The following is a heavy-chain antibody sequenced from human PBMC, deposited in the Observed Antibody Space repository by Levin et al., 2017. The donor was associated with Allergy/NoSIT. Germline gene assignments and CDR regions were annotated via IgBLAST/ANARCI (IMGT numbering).Heavy chain of an antibody. V-gene: IGHV4-59*01. CDR3: ARGPSWFDP. CDR1: GGSISSYY. CDR2: IYYSGST. Sequence: SETLSLTCTVSGGSISSYYWSGIRQPPGKGLEWIGYIYYSGSTNYNPSLKSRVTISVDTSKNQFSLKLSSVTAADTAVYYCARGPSWFDPWGQGTLVTVSS. J-gene: IGHJ5*02.